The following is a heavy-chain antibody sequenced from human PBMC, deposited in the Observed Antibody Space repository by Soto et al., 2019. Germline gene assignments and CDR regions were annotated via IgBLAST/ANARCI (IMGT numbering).Heavy chain of an antibody. V-gene: IGHV3-21*01. J-gene: IGHJ4*02. CDR2: ISSSSSYI. CDR3: ASGLYYYGSSGYYGN. Sequence: APGKGLEWVSSISSSSSYIYYADSVKGRFTISRDNAKNSLYLQMNSLRAEETAVYYCASGLYYYGSSGYYGNWGQGTLVTVSS. D-gene: IGHD3-22*01.